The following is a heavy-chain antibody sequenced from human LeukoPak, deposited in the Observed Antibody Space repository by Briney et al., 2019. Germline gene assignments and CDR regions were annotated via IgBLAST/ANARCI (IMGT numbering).Heavy chain of an antibody. V-gene: IGHV3-74*01. CDR1: GFTFGSPW. J-gene: IGHJ4*02. CDR2: INSDGSAT. Sequence: PGGSLRLSCAASGFTFGSPWMHWVRHAPGKGLVWVSRINSDGSATAYADSVKGRFTISRDNAENTIYLQMNSLRAEDTAVYFCARGTAGYHSSYFDYWGQGTLVTVSS. D-gene: IGHD3-16*02. CDR3: ARGTAGYHSSYFDY.